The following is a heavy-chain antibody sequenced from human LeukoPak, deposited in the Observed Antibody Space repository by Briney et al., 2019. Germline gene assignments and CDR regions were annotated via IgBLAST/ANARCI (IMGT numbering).Heavy chain of an antibody. V-gene: IGHV3-74*01. D-gene: IGHD6-25*01. CDR2: INSDESST. Sequence: GGSLRLSCAASGFTFSNYWMHWVRHAPGKGLVWVSRINSDESSTNYADSVKGRFTISRDNAKNTLFLQMHSLRAEDTAVYFCARRAAAGGYYDYWGQGTLVTVSS. CDR3: ARRAAAGGYYDY. CDR1: GFTFSNYW. J-gene: IGHJ4*02.